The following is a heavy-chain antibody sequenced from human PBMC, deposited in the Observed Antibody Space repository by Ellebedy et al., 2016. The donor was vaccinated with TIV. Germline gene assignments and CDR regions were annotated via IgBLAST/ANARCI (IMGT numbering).Heavy chain of an antibody. CDR3: ARVPDYYGSGGHFDY. D-gene: IGHD3-10*01. Sequence: AASVKVSCKASGGTFSNNAISWVRQAPGQGPEWMGGIIPRLGVANYAPHFQDRVTITADTSTSTAYMELRSLTSDDTAIYYFARVPDYYGSGGHFDYWGQGTLVTVSS. CDR1: GGTFSNNA. CDR2: IIPRLGVA. J-gene: IGHJ4*02. V-gene: IGHV1-69*10.